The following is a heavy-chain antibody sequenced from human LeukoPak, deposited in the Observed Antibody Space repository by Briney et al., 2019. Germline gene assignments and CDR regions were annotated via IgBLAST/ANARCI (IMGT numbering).Heavy chain of an antibody. CDR2: ISDGGGST. D-gene: IGHD2-15*01. CDR3: AKAGCGDGSCYYAEYFQH. V-gene: IGHV3-23*01. Sequence: GGSLRLSCAASGFTFGTYAMSWVRQAPGKGLEWVSGISDGGGSTHYADSVRGRFTISRDNSKNTLYLQMNSLRAEDTAVYYCAKAGCGDGSCYYAEYFQHWGQGTLVTVSS. J-gene: IGHJ1*01. CDR1: GFTFGTYA.